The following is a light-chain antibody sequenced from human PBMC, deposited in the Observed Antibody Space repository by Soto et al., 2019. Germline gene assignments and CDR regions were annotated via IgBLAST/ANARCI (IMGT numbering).Light chain of an antibody. Sequence: QSVLTQPRSVSGSPGQSVTISCTGTNSDVGTYDYVSWYQQHPGKAPKLMIYDVSKRPSGVPDRFSGSKSGNTASLTISGLQAEDEADYFCCSYAGSYASDYVFGAGTKLTVL. CDR3: CSYAGSYASDYV. CDR2: DVS. V-gene: IGLV2-11*01. J-gene: IGLJ1*01. CDR1: NSDVGTYDY.